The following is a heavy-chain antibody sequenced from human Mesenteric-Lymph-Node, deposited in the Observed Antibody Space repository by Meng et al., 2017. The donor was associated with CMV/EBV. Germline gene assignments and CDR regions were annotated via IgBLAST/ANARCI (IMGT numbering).Heavy chain of an antibody. CDR1: GGSISSYY. CDR3: ARDYCSSTSCYYYGMDV. D-gene: IGHD2-2*01. Sequence: SETLSLTCTVSGGSISSYYWSWIRQPPGKGLEWIGYISYSGSTNYNASLKSRVTISVDTSKNQISLKLSSVTAADTAVYYCARDYCSSTSCYYYGMDVWGQGTTVTVSS. CDR2: ISYSGST. V-gene: IGHV4-59*08. J-gene: IGHJ6*02.